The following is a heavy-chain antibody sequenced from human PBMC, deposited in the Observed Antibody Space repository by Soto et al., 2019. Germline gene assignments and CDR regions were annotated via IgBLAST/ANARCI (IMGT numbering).Heavy chain of an antibody. J-gene: IGHJ6*02. V-gene: IGHV1-8*01. CDR1: RYMFTSYD. CDR3: ASRIAAHPGDGMDV. Sequence: QVQLVQSGAEVKKPGASVKVSCKASRYMFTSYDINWVRQATGQGLEWMGWMNPNSGDTGYAQKFQGRVTMTRNTSISTAYMELSSLRSEDTAVYYCASRIAAHPGDGMDVWGQGTTVTVSS. CDR2: MNPNSGDT. D-gene: IGHD6-13*01.